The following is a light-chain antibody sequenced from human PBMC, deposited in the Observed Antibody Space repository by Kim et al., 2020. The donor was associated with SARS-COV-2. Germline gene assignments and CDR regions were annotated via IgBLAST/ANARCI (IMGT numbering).Light chain of an antibody. CDR2: EVT. J-gene: IGLJ1*01. Sequence: PSVTISCTGTKNDVGFYNYVSWYQQHPGKAPKLMIYEVTKRPSGVPDRFSGSKSGNTASLTVSGLQAEDEADYYCSSYGGSNNYVFGSGTKVTVL. V-gene: IGLV2-8*01. CDR3: SSYGGSNNYV. CDR1: KNDVGFYNY.